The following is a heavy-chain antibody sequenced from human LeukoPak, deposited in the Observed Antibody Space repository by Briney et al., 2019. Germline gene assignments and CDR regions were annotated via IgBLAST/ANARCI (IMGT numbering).Heavy chain of an antibody. CDR3: ARGGYCSSTSCPGGYFDP. D-gene: IGHD2-2*01. CDR2: IYPGDSDT. V-gene: IGHV5-51*01. Sequence: GESLKISCKGSGYSFTSYWIGWVRQMPGKGLEWMGIIYPGDSDTRYSPSIQGQVTISADKSISTAYLQWSSLKASDTAMYYCARGGYCSSTSCPGGYFDPWGQGTLVTVSS. CDR1: GYSFTSYW. J-gene: IGHJ5*02.